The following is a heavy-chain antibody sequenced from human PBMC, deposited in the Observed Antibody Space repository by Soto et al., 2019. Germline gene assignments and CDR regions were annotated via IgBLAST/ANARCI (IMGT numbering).Heavy chain of an antibody. CDR3: ATVSDDFWSGPLLGMDV. CDR2: IYYSGST. CDR1: GGSISSYY. D-gene: IGHD3-3*01. Sequence: PSETLSLTCTVSGGSISSYYWSWIRQPPGKGLEWIGYIYYSGSTYYNPSLKSRVTISVDTSKNQFSLKLSSVTAADTAVYYCATVSDDFWSGPLLGMDVWGQGTTVTVSS. V-gene: IGHV4-59*01. J-gene: IGHJ6*02.